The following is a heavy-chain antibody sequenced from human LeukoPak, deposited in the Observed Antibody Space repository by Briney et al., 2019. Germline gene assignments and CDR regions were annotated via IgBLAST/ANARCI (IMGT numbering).Heavy chain of an antibody. V-gene: IGHV4-4*07. CDR2: IYTSGST. Sequence: SETLSLTCTVSGGSISSYYWSWIRQPAGKGLEWIGRIYTSGSTNYNPSLKSRVTISVDTSKNQFSLKLSSVTAADTAVYYCARVSPDLAYCGGDCYSYYYYYYMDVWGKGTTVTISS. D-gene: IGHD2-21*02. J-gene: IGHJ6*03. CDR1: GGSISSYY. CDR3: ARVSPDLAYCGGDCYSYYYYYYMDV.